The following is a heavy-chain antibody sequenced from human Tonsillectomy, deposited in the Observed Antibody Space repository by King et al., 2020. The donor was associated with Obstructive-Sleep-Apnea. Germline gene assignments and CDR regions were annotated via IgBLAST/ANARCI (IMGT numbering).Heavy chain of an antibody. Sequence: VQLQESGPGLVKPSETLSLTWPVSGGSISSHYGSWIRQPPGNGLEWIGYIYYRGSTKYNPSLKSRVTISVDTSKNQFSLKLRSVTAADTALYYCARSPRFEQLVDDWFDPWGQGTLVTVSS. CDR2: IYYRGST. V-gene: IGHV4-59*11. D-gene: IGHD6-6*01. CDR3: ARSPRFEQLVDDWFDP. J-gene: IGHJ5*02. CDR1: GGSISSHY.